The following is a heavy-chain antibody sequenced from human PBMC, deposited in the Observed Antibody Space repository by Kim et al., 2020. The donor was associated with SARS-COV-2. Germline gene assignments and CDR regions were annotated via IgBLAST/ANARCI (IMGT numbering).Heavy chain of an antibody. CDR3: ARSNGVAHQRLPDFDN. V-gene: IGHV1-46*01. Sequence: ASVKVSCTGSGYIFTSWYIHWVRQISGQGLEWMGMIDSGLGSTNYAQKFEGRVTVTRDTSTSTVYMEMSGLQSDDTAVYYCARSNGVAHQRLPDFDNWGQGTLVTVSS. D-gene: IGHD3-10*01. CDR2: IDSGLGST. J-gene: IGHJ4*02. CDR1: GYIFTSWY.